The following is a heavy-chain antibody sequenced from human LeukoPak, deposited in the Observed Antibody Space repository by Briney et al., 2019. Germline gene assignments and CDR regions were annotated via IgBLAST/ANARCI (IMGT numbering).Heavy chain of an antibody. CDR3: ARGGSLRFLEWLSVEWFDP. CDR1: GYTLTELS. J-gene: IGHJ5*02. D-gene: IGHD3-3*01. Sequence: SVKVSCKVSGYTLTELSMHWVRQAPGQGLEWMGGIIPIFGTANYAQKFQGRVTITADKSTSTAYMELSSLRSEDTAVYYCARGGSLRFLEWLSVEWFDPWGQGTLVTVSS. V-gene: IGHV1-69*06. CDR2: IIPIFGTA.